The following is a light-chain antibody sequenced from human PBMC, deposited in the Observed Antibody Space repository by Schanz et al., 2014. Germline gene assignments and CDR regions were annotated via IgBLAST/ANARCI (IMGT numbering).Light chain of an antibody. CDR3: SSYGGNLGV. CDR2: EVN. V-gene: IGLV2-8*01. CDR1: SSDVGAYNF. J-gene: IGLJ1*01. Sequence: QSVLTQPPSASGSPGQSVTISCTGTSSDVGAYNFVSWYEQHPGKAPKLMINEVNKRPSGVPDRFSGSKSGNTAFLTVSGLQAEDEADYYCSSYGGNLGVFGTGTKAHRP.